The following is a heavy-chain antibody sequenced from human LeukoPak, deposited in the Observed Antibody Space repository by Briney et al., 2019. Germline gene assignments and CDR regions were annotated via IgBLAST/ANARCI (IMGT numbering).Heavy chain of an antibody. CDR3: ARAYYYDSSGYYSPDYGMDV. CDR1: GFTVSINY. V-gene: IGHV3-66*01. CDR2: IYSGGST. Sequence: GGSLRLSCAASGFTVSINYMSWVRQAPGKGLEWVSVIYSGGSTYYADSVKGRFTISRDNSKNTLYLQMNSLRAEDTAVYYCARAYYYDSSGYYSPDYGMDVWGQGTTVTVSS. J-gene: IGHJ6*02. D-gene: IGHD3-22*01.